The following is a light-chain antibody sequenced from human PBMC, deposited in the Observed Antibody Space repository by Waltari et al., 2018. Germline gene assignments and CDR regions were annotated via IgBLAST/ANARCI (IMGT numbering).Light chain of an antibody. V-gene: IGLV4-69*02. CDR1: SGHSSNI. CDR2: VNSDGSH. Sequence: QLVLTQSPSASASLGASVRLTCTLSSGHSSNIIAWHQQPPEKGPRYLMKVNSDGSHSKGDGIPGRFSGSGSGAGRYLTISSVQSEDEADYYCQTGGHGTWVFGGGTKLTVL. CDR3: QTGGHGTWV. J-gene: IGLJ3*02.